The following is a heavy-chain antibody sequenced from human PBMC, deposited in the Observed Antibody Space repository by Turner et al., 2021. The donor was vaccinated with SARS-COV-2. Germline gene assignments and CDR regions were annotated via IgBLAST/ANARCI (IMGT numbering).Heavy chain of an antibody. CDR2: FFYSGST. CDR3: ARQVSILGRWLAPFDS. CDR1: SGSISSSAYY. D-gene: IGHD6-19*01. J-gene: IGHJ4*02. Sequence: QLQLQESGPGLVKPSETLPLTCTVSSGSISSSAYYWGWIRQPPGKGLEWIGSFFYSGSTDYSPSLKSRITISVDTSKNQFSLNLSSVTAADTAVYYCARQVSILGRWLAPFDSWGQGTLVTVSS. V-gene: IGHV4-39*01.